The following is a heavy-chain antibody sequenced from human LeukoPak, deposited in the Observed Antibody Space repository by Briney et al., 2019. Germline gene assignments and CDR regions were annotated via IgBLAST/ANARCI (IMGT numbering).Heavy chain of an antibody. V-gene: IGHV3-20*04. D-gene: IGHD6-13*01. J-gene: IGHJ6*03. CDR3: ARALPYSSSWYKGVPDYYYYMDV. CDR1: GFTFDDYG. CDR2: INWNGGST. Sequence: GGSLRLSCAASGFTFDDYGMSWVRQAPGKGLEWVSGINWNGGSTGYADSVKGRFTISRDNAKNSLYLQMNSRRAEDTALYYCARALPYSSSWYKGVPDYYYYMDVWGKGTTVTVSS.